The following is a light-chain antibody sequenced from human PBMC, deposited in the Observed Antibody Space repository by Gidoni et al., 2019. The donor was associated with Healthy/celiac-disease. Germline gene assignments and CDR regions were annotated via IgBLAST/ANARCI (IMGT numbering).Light chain of an antibody. CDR1: SSNIGSNY. J-gene: IGLJ2*01. CDR3: AAWDDSLSGPHVV. CDR2: RNN. V-gene: IGLV1-47*01. Sequence: QSVLTQPPSASGPLGQRVTISCSGSSSNIGSNYVYWYQQLPGTAPKLLIYRNNQRPSGVPDRFSGSKSGTSASLAISGLRSEDEADYYCAAWDDSLSGPHVVFGGGTKLTVL.